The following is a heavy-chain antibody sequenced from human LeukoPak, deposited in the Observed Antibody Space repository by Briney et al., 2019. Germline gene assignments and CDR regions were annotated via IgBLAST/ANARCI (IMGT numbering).Heavy chain of an antibody. CDR3: ACLTTADAFDI. CDR2: IYDSGST. Sequence: SETLSLTCTVSGGSINSYYWSWIRQPPGKGLEWIGYIYDSGSTNYNPSLKSRVTISVHTSKTQFSLKLSSVTAADTAVYYCACLTTADAFDIWGQGTMVTVSS. V-gene: IGHV4-59*01. D-gene: IGHD3-22*01. J-gene: IGHJ3*02. CDR1: GGSINSYY.